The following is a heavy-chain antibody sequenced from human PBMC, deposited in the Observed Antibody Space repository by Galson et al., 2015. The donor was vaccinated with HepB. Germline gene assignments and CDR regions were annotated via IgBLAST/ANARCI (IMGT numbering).Heavy chain of an antibody. D-gene: IGHD6-13*01. CDR1: GFTFSSYA. V-gene: IGHV3-30-3*01. CDR3: ARERVSSSSWYQRVFDY. Sequence: SLRLSCAASGFTFSSYAMHWVRQAPGKGLEWVAVISYDGSNKYYADSVKGRFTISRDNSKNTLYLQMNSLRAEDTAVYYCARERVSSSSWYQRVFDYWGQGTLVTVSS. CDR2: ISYDGSNK. J-gene: IGHJ4*02.